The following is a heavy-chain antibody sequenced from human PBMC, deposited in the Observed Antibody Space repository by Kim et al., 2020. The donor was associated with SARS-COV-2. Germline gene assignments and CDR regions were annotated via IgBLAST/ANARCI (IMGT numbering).Heavy chain of an antibody. V-gene: IGHV3-64D*06. CDR2: ISSNGGST. CDR3: VKDSTQHLWLRGYFDY. D-gene: IGHD5-18*01. J-gene: IGHJ4*02. CDR1: GFTFSSCA. Sequence: GGSLRLSCSASGFTFSSCAMHWVRQAPGKGLEYVSAISSNGGSTYYADSVKGRFTISRDNSKNTLYLQMSSLRAEDTAVYYCVKDSTQHLWLRGYFDYWGQGTLVTVSS.